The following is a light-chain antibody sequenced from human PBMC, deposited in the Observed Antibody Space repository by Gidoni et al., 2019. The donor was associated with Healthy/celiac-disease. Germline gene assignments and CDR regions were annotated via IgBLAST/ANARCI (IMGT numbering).Light chain of an antibody. CDR1: KLGDKY. V-gene: IGLV3-1*01. CDR2: QDS. J-gene: IGLJ2*01. CDR3: QAWDSSTADVV. Sequence: SYELTQPPPVSVSPGQTASITCAGDKLGDKYACWYQQKPGQFPVLVIYQDSKRPSGIPERFSGSNSGNTATLTISGTQAMDEADYYCQAWDSSTADVVFGGGTKLTVL.